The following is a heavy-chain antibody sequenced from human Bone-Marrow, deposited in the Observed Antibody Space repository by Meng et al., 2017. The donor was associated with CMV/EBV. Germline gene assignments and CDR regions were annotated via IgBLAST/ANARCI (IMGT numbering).Heavy chain of an antibody. J-gene: IGHJ6*02. CDR3: ARDSSSPDYGMDV. D-gene: IGHD6-6*01. CDR1: DGSFSGYY. Sequence: GSLRLSCAVYDGSFSGYYWSWIRQPPGEGLEWIGEINHNGNTNYNPSLKSRVTISVDTSKNQFSLKLSSVTAADTAVYYCARDSSSPDYGMDVWGQGTTVTVSS. CDR2: INHNGNT. V-gene: IGHV4-34*01.